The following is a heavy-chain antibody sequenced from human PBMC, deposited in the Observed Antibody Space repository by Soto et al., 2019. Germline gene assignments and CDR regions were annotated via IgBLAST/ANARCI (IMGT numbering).Heavy chain of an antibody. CDR2: IYYSGST. Sequence: PSETLSLTCTVSGGSVSSGSYYWSWIRQPPGKGLEWIGYIYYSGSTNYNPSLKGRVTISVDTSKNQFSLKLSSVTAADTAVYYCARDLRPGSSWPDTYYYYGMDVWGQGTTVTVSS. J-gene: IGHJ6*02. CDR1: GGSVSSGSYY. D-gene: IGHD6-13*01. V-gene: IGHV4-61*01. CDR3: ARDLRPGSSWPDTYYYYGMDV.